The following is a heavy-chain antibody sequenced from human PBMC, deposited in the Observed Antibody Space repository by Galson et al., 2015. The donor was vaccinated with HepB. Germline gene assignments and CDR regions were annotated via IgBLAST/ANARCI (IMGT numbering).Heavy chain of an antibody. CDR1: GFTFSSYW. J-gene: IGHJ4*02. V-gene: IGHV3-7*03. CDR2: IKQDGSEK. D-gene: IGHD1-26*01. CDR3: AREIRLGLLGRYYFDY. Sequence: SLRLSCAASGFTFSSYWMSWVRQAPGKGLEWVANIKQDGSEKYYVDSVKGRFTISRDNAKNSLYLQMNSLRAEDTAVYYCAREIRLGLLGRYYFDYWGQGTLVTVSS.